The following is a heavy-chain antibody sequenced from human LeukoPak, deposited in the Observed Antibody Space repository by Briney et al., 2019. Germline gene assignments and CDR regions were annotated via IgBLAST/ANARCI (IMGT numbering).Heavy chain of an antibody. D-gene: IGHD2-15*01. CDR2: MFYGGST. V-gene: IGHV4-39*01. CDR1: GVSIGTSTHY. J-gene: IGHJ4*02. Sequence: PSETLSLTCTVSGVSIGTSTHYWAWIRQPPGKGLEWIASMFYGGSTYYNASLRSRVSLSVGTSRNQFSLKLTSVTASDTAIFYCVRQGGWGGAASLIDFWGQGTLVTVSS. CDR3: VRQGGWGGAASLIDF.